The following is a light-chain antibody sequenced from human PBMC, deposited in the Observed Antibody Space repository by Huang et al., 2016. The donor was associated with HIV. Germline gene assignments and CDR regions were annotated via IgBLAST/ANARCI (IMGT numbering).Light chain of an antibody. J-gene: IGKJ2*01. Sequence: EIVMTQSPATLSVSPGERATLSCRASQSISSNLAWYRQKPGQAPRLLIYGASTRATGIPARFSGSGSGTQFTLTISSLQSEDFAVYYCQRYNNWPPAFGQGTKLEIK. CDR3: QRYNNWPPA. CDR1: QSISSN. CDR2: GAS. V-gene: IGKV3-15*01.